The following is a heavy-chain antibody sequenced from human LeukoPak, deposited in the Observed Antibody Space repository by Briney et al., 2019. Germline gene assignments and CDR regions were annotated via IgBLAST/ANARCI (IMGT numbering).Heavy chain of an antibody. CDR1: GGSISSSSYY. CDR2: IYYSGST. Sequence: SETLSLTCTVSGGSISSSSYYWGWIRQPPGKGLEWIRSIYYSGSTYYNPSLKSRVTISVDTSKNQFSLKLSSVTAADTAVYYCARETSGWYRFDYWGQGTLVTVSS. D-gene: IGHD6-19*01. J-gene: IGHJ4*02. CDR3: ARETSGWYRFDY. V-gene: IGHV4-39*07.